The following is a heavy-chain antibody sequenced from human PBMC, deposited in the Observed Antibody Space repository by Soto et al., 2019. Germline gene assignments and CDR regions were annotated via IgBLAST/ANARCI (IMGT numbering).Heavy chain of an antibody. D-gene: IGHD2-15*01. CDR2: IYSGGST. CDR3: ARDDRTNCSGGSGYFDKFFGPGGAFDI. J-gene: IGHJ3*02. V-gene: IGHV3-66*01. CDR1: GFTVSSNY. Sequence: EVQLVESGGGLVQPGGSLRLSCAASGFTVSSNYMSWVRQAPGKGLEWVSVIYSGGSTYYADSVKGRFTISRDNSKNTLYLQMKSLRAEDTAVYYCARDDRTNCSGGSGYFDKFFGPGGAFDIWGQGTMVTVSS.